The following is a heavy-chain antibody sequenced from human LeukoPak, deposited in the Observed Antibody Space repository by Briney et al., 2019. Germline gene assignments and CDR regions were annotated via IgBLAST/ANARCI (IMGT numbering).Heavy chain of an antibody. CDR1: GFTFSRYW. D-gene: IGHD3-9*01. CDR2: ISGDGTST. J-gene: IGHJ6*03. Sequence: GGSLRLSCAASGFTFSRYWMHWVRQAPGKGLVWVSYISGDGTSTSYADSVKGRFTISRDNAKNTLYLQMNSLRAEDTAVYYCAKTHQPEEFYDFLTGYFYMDVWGKGTTVTVSS. V-gene: IGHV3-74*01. CDR3: AKTHQPEEFYDFLTGYFYMDV.